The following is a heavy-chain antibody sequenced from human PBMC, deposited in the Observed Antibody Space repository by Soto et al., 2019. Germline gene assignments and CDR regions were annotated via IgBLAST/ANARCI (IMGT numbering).Heavy chain of an antibody. D-gene: IGHD2-2*01. CDR1: GGTFSSYA. V-gene: IGHV1-69*01. CDR2: IIPIFGTA. CDR3: ARARGYCSSTSCSAYYYYYYGMDV. J-gene: IGHJ6*02. Sequence: QVQLVQSGAEVKKPGSSVKVSCKASGGTFSSYAISWVRQAPGQGLEWMGGIIPIFGTANYAQKFQGRVTITADESTSTAYMELSSLRSEDTAVYYCARARGYCSSTSCSAYYYYYYGMDVWGQGTTVTVSS.